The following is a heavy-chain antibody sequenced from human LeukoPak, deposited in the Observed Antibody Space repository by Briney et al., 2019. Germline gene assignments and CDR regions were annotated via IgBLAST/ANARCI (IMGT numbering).Heavy chain of an antibody. V-gene: IGHV4-59*01. CDR1: GDSISSYY. Sequence: SETLSLTCTVSGDSISSYYWSWIRQPPGKGLEWIGYIHYSGSTNYNPSLKSRVTISVDTSKMQFSRKLSSVTAADTAAYYCARHDYGATRDYWGQGTLVTVSS. CDR3: ARHDYGATRDY. CDR2: IHYSGST. D-gene: IGHD4-17*01. J-gene: IGHJ4*02.